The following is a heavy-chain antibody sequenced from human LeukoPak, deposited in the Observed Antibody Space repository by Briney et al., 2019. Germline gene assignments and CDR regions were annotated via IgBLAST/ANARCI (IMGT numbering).Heavy chain of an antibody. J-gene: IGHJ5*02. CDR1: GGSFSGYY. Sequence: SETLSLTCAVYGGSFSGYYWSWIRQPPGKGLEWIGEINHSGSTNYNPSLKSRVTISVDTSKNQFSLKLSSVTAADTAVYYCVRLGGWYRNWFDPWGQGTLVTVSS. CDR2: INHSGST. V-gene: IGHV4-34*01. D-gene: IGHD6-19*01. CDR3: VRLGGWYRNWFDP.